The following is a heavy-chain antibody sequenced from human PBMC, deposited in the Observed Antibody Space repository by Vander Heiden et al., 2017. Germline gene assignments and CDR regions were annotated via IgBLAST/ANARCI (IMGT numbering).Heavy chain of an antibody. CDR1: GFHFSSYS. V-gene: IGHV3-21*01. CDR2: ISTSSRYI. CDR3: ARDSCSGGTCYENYFDY. D-gene: IGHD2-15*01. J-gene: IGHJ4*02. Sequence: EVQLVESGGGLVKPGGSLRLSCAASGFHFSSYSIIWVRQAPGKGLEWVSSISTSSRYIYYADSVKGRFTISRDNGKNSVYLQMNSLRAEDTAVYYCARDSCSGGTCYENYFDYWGQGTLVTVSS.